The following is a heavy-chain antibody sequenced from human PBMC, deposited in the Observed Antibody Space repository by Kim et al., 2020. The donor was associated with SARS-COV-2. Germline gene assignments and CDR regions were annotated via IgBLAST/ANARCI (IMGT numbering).Heavy chain of an antibody. D-gene: IGHD2-2*03. Sequence: YAAPVKGRFTISRDDSKNTLYLQMNSLKTEDTAVYYCTTGYCSSTSCFDVWGQGTTVTVSS. J-gene: IGHJ6*02. CDR3: TTGYCSSTSCFDV. V-gene: IGHV3-15*01.